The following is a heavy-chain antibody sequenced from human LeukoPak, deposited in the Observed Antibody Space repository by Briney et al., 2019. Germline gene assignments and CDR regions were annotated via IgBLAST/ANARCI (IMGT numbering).Heavy chain of an antibody. Sequence: GGSLRLSCAASGFTFSSYAMHWVRQAPGKGLEWVAVISYDGSNKYYADSVKGRFTITGDNARNSLFLQMNSLRAEDTAVYYCAREDGYCSGGNCYSYFDSWGQGTLVTVSS. V-gene: IGHV3-30-3*01. J-gene: IGHJ4*02. CDR1: GFTFSSYA. CDR2: ISYDGSNK. CDR3: AREDGYCSGGNCYSYFDS. D-gene: IGHD2-15*01.